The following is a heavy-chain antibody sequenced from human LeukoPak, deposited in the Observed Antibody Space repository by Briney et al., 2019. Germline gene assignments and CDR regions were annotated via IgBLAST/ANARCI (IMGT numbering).Heavy chain of an antibody. CDR1: GFTVSSNY. CDR2: IYSGGST. D-gene: IGHD3-22*01. Sequence: PGGSLRLSCSASGFTVSSNYMSWVRQAPGKGLEWVSVIYSGGSTYYADSVKGRFTISRDNSKNTLYLQMNSLRAEDTAVYYCARPGYYDNSGYYYEYDYWGQGTLVTVSS. CDR3: ARPGYYDNSGYYYEYDY. J-gene: IGHJ4*02. V-gene: IGHV3-53*01.